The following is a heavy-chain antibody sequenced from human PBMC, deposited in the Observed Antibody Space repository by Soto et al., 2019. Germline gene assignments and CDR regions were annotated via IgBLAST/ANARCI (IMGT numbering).Heavy chain of an antibody. J-gene: IGHJ6*02. Sequence: QMQLVESGGALVKPGGSLRLSCVGSGFTFSDHYMSWIRQAPGTGLEWVSYIYTGPDTIYYADSVKGRFTISRDNAKNSLFLQMNSLRAEDTAVYYCARGHYGLDVWGQGTTVTVSS. CDR3: ARGHYGLDV. V-gene: IGHV3-11*01. CDR2: IYTGPDTI. CDR1: GFTFSDHY.